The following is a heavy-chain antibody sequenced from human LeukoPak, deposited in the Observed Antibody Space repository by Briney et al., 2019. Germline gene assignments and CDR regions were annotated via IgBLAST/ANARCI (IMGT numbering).Heavy chain of an antibody. CDR2: ISYDGSNK. V-gene: IGHV3-30*04. D-gene: IGHD3-10*01. CDR1: GFTFSSYA. CDR3: ASFPTITMVRGVIDY. J-gene: IGHJ4*02. Sequence: GGSLRLSCAASGFTFSSYAMHWVRQAPGKGLEWVAVISYDGSNKYYADSVKGRFTISRDNSKNTLYLQMNSLRAEDTAVYYCASFPTITMVRGVIDYWAREPWSPSPQ.